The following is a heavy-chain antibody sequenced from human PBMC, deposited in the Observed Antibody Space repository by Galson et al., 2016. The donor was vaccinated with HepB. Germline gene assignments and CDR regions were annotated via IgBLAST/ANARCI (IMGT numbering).Heavy chain of an antibody. J-gene: IGHJ4*02. CDR3: AIKTRPSRFGELWGGYNDY. Sequence: SETLSLTCTVSGGSISSSSYYWGWIRQPPGKGLEWIGSIYYSGSTYYNPSLKSRVTISVDTSKNQFPLKLSSVTAADTAVYYCAIKTRPSRFGELWGGYNDYWGQGTLVTVSS. CDR1: GGSISSSSYY. CDR2: IYYSGST. D-gene: IGHD3-10*01. V-gene: IGHV4-39*01.